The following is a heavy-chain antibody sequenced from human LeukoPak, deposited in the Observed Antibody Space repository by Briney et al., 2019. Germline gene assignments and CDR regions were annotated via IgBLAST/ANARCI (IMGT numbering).Heavy chain of an antibody. Sequence: NPSETLSLTCTVSGGSISSYYWSWIRQPPGKGLEWIGYIYYSGSTNYNPSLKSRVTISVDTSKNQFSLKLSSVTAADTAVYYCASQPYYYDSSGYYGDQYYFDYWGQGTLVTVSS. CDR2: IYYSGST. D-gene: IGHD3-22*01. CDR3: ASQPYYYDSSGYYGDQYYFDY. J-gene: IGHJ4*02. V-gene: IGHV4-59*01. CDR1: GGSISSYY.